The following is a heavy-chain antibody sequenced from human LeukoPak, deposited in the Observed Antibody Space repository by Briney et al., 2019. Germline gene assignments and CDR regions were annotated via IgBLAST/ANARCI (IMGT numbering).Heavy chain of an antibody. D-gene: IGHD3-9*01. Sequence: GGSLRLSCAASGFTFSSYAMSWVRQAPGKGLEWVSAISGSGGSTYYADSVKGRFTISRDNSKNTLYLQMNSLRAEDTAVYYCAKTDDILTGYIPLVYWGQGTLVTVSS. CDR1: GFTFSSYA. V-gene: IGHV3-23*01. CDR3: AKTDDILTGYIPLVY. CDR2: ISGSGGST. J-gene: IGHJ4*02.